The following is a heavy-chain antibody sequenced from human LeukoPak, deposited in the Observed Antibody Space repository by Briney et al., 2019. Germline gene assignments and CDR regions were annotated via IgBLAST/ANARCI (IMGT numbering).Heavy chain of an antibody. J-gene: IGHJ4*02. V-gene: IGHV3-7*01. D-gene: IGHD6-13*01. CDR1: GSTISGYW. CDR3: ARDKGIAALHTVGHFDN. CDR2: INLDGGAT. Sequence: GGSLRLSCAVSGSTISGYWMAWVRQVPGKEPEWVANINLDGGATYYVDSVKGRFTIYRDKATNSLFLQMNSLRAEDTAMYYCARDKGIAALHTVGHFDNWGQGTLVTVSS.